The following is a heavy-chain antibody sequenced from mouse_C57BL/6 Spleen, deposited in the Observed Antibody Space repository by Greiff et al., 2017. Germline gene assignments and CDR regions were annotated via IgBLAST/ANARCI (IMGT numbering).Heavy chain of an antibody. D-gene: IGHD4-1*01. J-gene: IGHJ3*01. V-gene: IGHV2-2*01. CDR3: ARNTHDFDWDVAY. CDR1: GFSLTSYG. CDR2: IWSGGST. Sequence: VKLQESGPGLVRPSQSLSITCTVSGFSLTSYGVHWVRQSPGKGLEWLGVIWSGGSTDYNAAFISRLSISKDNSKSQVFFKMNSLQADDTAIYYCARNTHDFDWDVAYWGQGTLVTVSA.